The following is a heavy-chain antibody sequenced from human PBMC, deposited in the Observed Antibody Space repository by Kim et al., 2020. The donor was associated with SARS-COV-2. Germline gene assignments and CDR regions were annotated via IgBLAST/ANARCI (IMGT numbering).Heavy chain of an antibody. D-gene: IGHD2-2*01. CDR3: SRGRYCSSTSCHDHRGYFQH. CDR2: INHSGST. CDR1: GGSFSGYY. Sequence: SETLSLTCAVYGGSFSGYYWSWIRQPPGKGLEWIGEINHSGSTNYNPSLKSRVTISVDTSKNQFSLKLRSVTAADTAVYYCSRGRYCSSTSCHDHRGYFQHWGQGTLVTVSS. J-gene: IGHJ1*01. V-gene: IGHV4-34*01.